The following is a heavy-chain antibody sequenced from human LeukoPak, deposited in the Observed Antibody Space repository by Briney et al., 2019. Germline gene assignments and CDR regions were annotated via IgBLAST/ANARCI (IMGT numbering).Heavy chain of an antibody. J-gene: IGHJ4*02. Sequence: PSETLSLTCTVSGGSISSGDYYWSRIRQPPGKGVEWIGYIYYSGSTYYNPSLKSRVTISVDTSKNQFSLKLSSVTAADTAVYYCARGWSVLLWFGEPPRHFDYWGQGTLVTVSS. CDR1: GGSISSGDYY. D-gene: IGHD3-10*01. V-gene: IGHV4-30-4*01. CDR2: IYYSGST. CDR3: ARGWSVLLWFGEPPRHFDY.